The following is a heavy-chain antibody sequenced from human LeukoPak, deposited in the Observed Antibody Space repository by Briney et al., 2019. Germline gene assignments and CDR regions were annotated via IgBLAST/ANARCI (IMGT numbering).Heavy chain of an antibody. J-gene: IGHJ4*02. V-gene: IGHV3-7*01. CDR1: GFTFSSYW. CDR2: IKQDGSEK. D-gene: IGHD3-9*01. Sequence: GGSLRLSCAASGFTFSSYWMSWVRQAPGKGLEWVANIKQDGSEKYYVDSVKGRFTISRDNAKNSLYLQMNSLRAEDTAVYYCARGQTYYDILTGYFYFDYWGQGTLVTVSS. CDR3: ARGQTYYDILTGYFYFDY.